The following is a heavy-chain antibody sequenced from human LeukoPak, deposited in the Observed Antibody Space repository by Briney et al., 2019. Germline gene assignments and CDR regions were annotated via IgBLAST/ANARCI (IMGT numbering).Heavy chain of an antibody. CDR1: GFTVSSYY. J-gene: IGHJ4*02. D-gene: IGHD1-7*01. CDR2: IYSGGST. Sequence: PGGSLRLSCAASGFTVSSYYMNWVRQAPGKGLEWVSVIYSGGSTYYADSVKGRFTISRDNSKNTLYLQMNSLRAEDTAVYYCARDLGSGAGTTGYWGQGTLVTVSS. CDR3: ARDLGSGAGTTGY. V-gene: IGHV3-66*02.